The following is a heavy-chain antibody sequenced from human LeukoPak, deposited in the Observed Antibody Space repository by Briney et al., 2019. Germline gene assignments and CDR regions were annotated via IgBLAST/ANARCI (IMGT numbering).Heavy chain of an antibody. J-gene: IGHJ4*02. CDR2: ISGSGGST. Sequence: GGSLRLSCAASGFTFSSYAMSWVRQAPGKGLEWVSTISGSGGSTYYADSVKGRFTISRDNSKNSLYLQMNSLRAEDTALYYCAKDPNSSSWYFFDYWGQGTLVTVSS. D-gene: IGHD6-13*01. CDR1: GFTFSSYA. V-gene: IGHV3-23*01. CDR3: AKDPNSSSWYFFDY.